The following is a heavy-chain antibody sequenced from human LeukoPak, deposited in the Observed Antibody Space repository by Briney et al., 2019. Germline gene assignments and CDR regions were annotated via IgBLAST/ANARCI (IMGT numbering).Heavy chain of an antibody. CDR3: AKDALRSSGWYVFDH. D-gene: IGHD6-19*01. CDR1: GFAFSKLA. V-gene: IGHV3-23*01. Sequence: GGSLRLSCAASGFAFSKLAMGWVRQAPGKGLEWVAVISDSGDITYYANSVKGRFTISRDNSKNTLYLQMNSLRAEDKALYYGAKDALRSSGWYVFDHWGQGTLVTVSS. CDR2: ISDSGDIT. J-gene: IGHJ4*02.